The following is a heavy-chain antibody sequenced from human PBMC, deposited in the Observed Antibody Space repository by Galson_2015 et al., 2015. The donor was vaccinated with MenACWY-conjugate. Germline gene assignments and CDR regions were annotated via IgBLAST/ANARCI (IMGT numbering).Heavy chain of an antibody. CDR1: GFTFSSNW. D-gene: IGHD1-1*01. Sequence: SLRLSCAASGFTFSSNWMSWVRQAPGKGLEWVANINQDGSEKYYVDSMKGRFTISRDDAKNSLYLQMNSLRAEDTAVYYCAKLAAGSGLRYFSGVAVSGHGTTVTVSS. CDR2: INQDGSEK. CDR3: AKLAAGSGLRYFSGVAV. V-gene: IGHV3-7*03. J-gene: IGHJ6*02.